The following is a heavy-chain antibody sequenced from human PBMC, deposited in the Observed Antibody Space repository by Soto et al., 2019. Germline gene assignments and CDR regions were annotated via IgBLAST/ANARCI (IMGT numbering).Heavy chain of an antibody. J-gene: IGHJ4*02. CDR2: ISYDGSNK. CDR1: GFTFSSYA. CDR3: ARARCTNGVCYVLDY. Sequence: QVQLVESGGGVVQPGRSLRLSCAASGFTFSSYAMHWVRQAPGKGLEWVAVISYDGSNKYYADSVKGRFTISRDNSKNTLYLQMNSLRAEDTAVYYCARARCTNGVCYVLDYWGQGTLVTVSS. V-gene: IGHV3-30-3*01. D-gene: IGHD2-8*01.